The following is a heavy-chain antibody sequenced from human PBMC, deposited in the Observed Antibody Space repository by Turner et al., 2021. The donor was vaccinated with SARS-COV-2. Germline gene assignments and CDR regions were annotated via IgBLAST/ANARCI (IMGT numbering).Heavy chain of an antibody. J-gene: IGHJ6*02. V-gene: IGHV2-70*15. D-gene: IGHD3-9*01. CDR2: IDWDDDK. Sequence: QVTLRESGPALVKPTQTLPLTCTFSVFSLSTSGMCVSWIRQPPGKALEWLARIDWDDDKYYSTSLKTRLTISKDTSKNQVVLTMTNMDPVDTATYYCARDHYDILAGYDEGMDVWGQGTTVTVSS. CDR1: VFSLSTSGMC. CDR3: ARDHYDILAGYDEGMDV.